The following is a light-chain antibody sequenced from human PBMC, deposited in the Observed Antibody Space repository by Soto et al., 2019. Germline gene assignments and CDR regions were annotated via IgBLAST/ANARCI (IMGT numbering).Light chain of an antibody. J-gene: IGKJ5*01. CDR1: QSISSW. CDR2: DVS. Sequence: DIQMTQSPSPLSASVGDRVTITCRASQSISSWLAWYHQIPGKAPKLLIYDVSNLESGVPSRFSGSGSGTEFTLTISSLQSEDFAVYYCQQHTNWLLTFGQGTRLEI. V-gene: IGKV1-5*01. CDR3: QQHTNWLLT.